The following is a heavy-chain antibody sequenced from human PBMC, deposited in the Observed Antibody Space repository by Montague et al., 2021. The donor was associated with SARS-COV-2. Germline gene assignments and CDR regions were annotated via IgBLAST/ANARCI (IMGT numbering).Heavy chain of an antibody. V-gene: IGHV4-39*02. CDR3: ERGMIRVVTTPFDY. D-gene: IGHD3-10*01. Sequence: SETLSLTCSVSSGSIISSGYYWGWIHQPQGKELEWIGNIYYSGTTNYNPSLQSRDTILVDTYKNHLYLRLSSVTAADTAVYSCERGMIRVVTTPFDYRGQGSQVTVSS. J-gene: IGHJ4*02. CDR1: SGSIISSGYY. CDR2: IYYSGTT.